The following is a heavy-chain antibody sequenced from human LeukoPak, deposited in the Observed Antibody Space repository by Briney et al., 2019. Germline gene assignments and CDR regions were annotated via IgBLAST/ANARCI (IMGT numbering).Heavy chain of an antibody. CDR2: IIPILGIA. D-gene: IGHD3-9*01. CDR1: GGTFSSYA. J-gene: IGHJ5*02. CDR3: ATGLLRYFDWPFDL. Sequence: SVKVSCKASGGTFSSYAISWVQQAPGQGLEWMGRIIPILGIANYAQKFQGRVTITADKSTSTAYMELSSLRSEDTAVYYCATGLLRYFDWPFDLWGQGTLVTVSS. V-gene: IGHV1-69*04.